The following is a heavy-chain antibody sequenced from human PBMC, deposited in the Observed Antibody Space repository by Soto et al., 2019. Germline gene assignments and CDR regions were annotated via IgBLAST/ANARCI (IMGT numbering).Heavy chain of an antibody. Sequence: EVHVLESGGGLVQPGGSLRLSCAASGFTFSNYAMSWVRQAPGKGLELVSTIHGGGDYTHYTDSVKGRFTISRDNYCKTLFLQIHSLRAADTAVYNCAKIRGSGSYTNWSFAVWGRGTGVTGSS. CDR3: AKIRGSGSYTNWSFAV. CDR1: GFTFSNYA. CDR2: IHGGGDYT. J-gene: IGHJ2*01. V-gene: IGHV3-23*01. D-gene: IGHD1-26*01.